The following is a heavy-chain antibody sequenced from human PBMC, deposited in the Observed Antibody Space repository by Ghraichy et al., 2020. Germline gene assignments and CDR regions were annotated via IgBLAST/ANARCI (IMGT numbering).Heavy chain of an antibody. J-gene: IGHJ4*01. D-gene: IGHD3-3*01. CDR3: AKETPATYYDFWSGYRHFDY. Sequence: GGSLRLSCAASGFTFSSYAMSWVRQAPGKGLEWVSAISGSCGSTYYADSVKGRFTISRDNSKNTLYLQMNSLRAEDTAVYYCAKETPATYYDFWSGYRHFDYWGHGTLFTVSS. CDR1: GFTFSSYA. CDR2: ISGSCGST. V-gene: IGHV3-23*01.